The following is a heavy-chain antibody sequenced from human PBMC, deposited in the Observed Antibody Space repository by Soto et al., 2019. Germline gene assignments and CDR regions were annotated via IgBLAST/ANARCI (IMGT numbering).Heavy chain of an antibody. Sequence: QLQLQESGPGLVKPSETLSLTCTVSGGSVSSGTYYWGWIRQPPGKGLEWIGSIDYSVTTYYNPSPKSRVTISVDTSKNQFSLKLTSVTAAATAVYYCARLDSGFGATMDVWGQGTTVTVSS. CDR2: IDYSVTT. V-gene: IGHV4-39*01. CDR3: ARLDSGFGATMDV. J-gene: IGHJ6*02. CDR1: GGSVSSGTYY. D-gene: IGHD3-10*01.